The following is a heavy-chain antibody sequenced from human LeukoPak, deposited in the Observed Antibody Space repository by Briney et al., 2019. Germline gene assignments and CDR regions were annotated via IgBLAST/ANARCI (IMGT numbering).Heavy chain of an antibody. D-gene: IGHD3-16*01. J-gene: IGHJ3*02. CDR3: ARGLYYYGTDAFDT. V-gene: IGHV3-21*01. CDR2: ISASGNYI. CDR1: GFSFSSYS. Sequence: TGGSLRLSCAAPGFSFSSYSMNWVRQAPGRGLEWVSSISASGNYIYYADSVKGRFTISRDSAENSLYLQMNSLGAEDTAVYYCARGLYYYGTDAFDTWGQGTMVTVS.